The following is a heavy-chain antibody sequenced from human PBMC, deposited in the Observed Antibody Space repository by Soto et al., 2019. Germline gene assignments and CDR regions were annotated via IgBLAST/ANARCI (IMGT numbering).Heavy chain of an antibody. D-gene: IGHD2-2*01. CDR1: RFTFSNYG. CDR3: ASDTKTGVVVPGAPKY. V-gene: IGHV3-30*03. Sequence: QVQLVESGGGVVQPGGSLTLSCAASRFTFSNYGMHWVRQAPGEGLEWVAVISYDGTNHYYADSVRGRFTLSSDNSENTLQRHMDRLTSDDTAVYYCASDTKTGVVVPGAPKYWGQGTLVAVSS. J-gene: IGHJ4*02. CDR2: ISYDGTNH.